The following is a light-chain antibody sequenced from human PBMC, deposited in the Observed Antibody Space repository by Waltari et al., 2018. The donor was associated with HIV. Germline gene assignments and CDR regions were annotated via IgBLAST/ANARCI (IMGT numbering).Light chain of an antibody. CDR3: SSYSSSSTHYV. Sequence: QSALTQPASVSGSPGQSITISCTGTSSDVGGHNYVSWYQQDPGKAPKLMIYEVSNRPSWVSNRFPGSKSGNTASLTISGLQAEDEGDYYCSSYSSSSTHYVFGTGTTVTVL. CDR2: EVS. V-gene: IGLV2-14*01. CDR1: SSDVGGHNY. J-gene: IGLJ1*01.